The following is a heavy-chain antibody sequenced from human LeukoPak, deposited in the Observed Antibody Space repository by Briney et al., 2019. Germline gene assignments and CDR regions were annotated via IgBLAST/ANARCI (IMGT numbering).Heavy chain of an antibody. CDR2: IARNGGTT. CDR3: AKDMNSYGSGSSYNPWGPFDS. J-gene: IGHJ4*02. Sequence: GGSLRLPCAASGFSFDNYAMHWVRQAPGKGLEWVSGIARNGGTTGFADSVNGRFTISRDNAENSLYLQMNSLRAEDTALYYCAKDMNSYGSGSSYNPWGPFDSWGQGTLVTVSS. D-gene: IGHD3-10*01. CDR1: GFSFDNYA. V-gene: IGHV3-9*01.